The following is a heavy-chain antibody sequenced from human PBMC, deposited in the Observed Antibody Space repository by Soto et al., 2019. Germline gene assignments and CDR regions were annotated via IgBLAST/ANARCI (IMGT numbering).Heavy chain of an antibody. CDR1: GYTFTSYG. CDR3: ARETAPAGNYDFWSGVGY. CDR2: ISAYNGNT. V-gene: IGHV1-18*01. J-gene: IGHJ4*02. D-gene: IGHD3-3*01. Sequence: ASVKVSCKASGYTFTSYGISWVRQAPGQGLEWMGWISAYNGNTNYAQKLQGRVTMTTDTSTSTAYMELRSLRSDDTAVYYCARETAPAGNYDFWSGVGYWGQGTLVTVSS.